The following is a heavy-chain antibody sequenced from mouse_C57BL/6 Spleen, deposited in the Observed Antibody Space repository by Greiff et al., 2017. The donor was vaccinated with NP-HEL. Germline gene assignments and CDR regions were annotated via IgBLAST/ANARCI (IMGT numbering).Heavy chain of an antibody. J-gene: IGHJ3*01. Sequence: VQLQQSGAELVRPGTSVKMSCKASGYTFTNYWIGWAKQRPGHGLEWIGDIYPGGGYTNYNEKFKGKATLTADKSSSTAYMQFSSLTSEDSAIYYCARRAQAREAWFAYWGQGLWSLSLQ. CDR2: IYPGGGYT. CDR3: ARRAQAREAWFAY. D-gene: IGHD3-2*02. V-gene: IGHV1-63*01. CDR1: GYTFTNYW.